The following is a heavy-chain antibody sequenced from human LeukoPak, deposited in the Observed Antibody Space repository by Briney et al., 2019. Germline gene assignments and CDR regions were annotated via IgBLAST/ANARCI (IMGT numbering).Heavy chain of an antibody. Sequence: TSETLSLTCTVSGDSISSYYWSWIRQSPGKGLEWIGHIYYSGGTRYNASLKSRLTISVDTSKKQFSLKVTPVTAADTAVYYCARHGAGTTGRLYYYNGMDVWGQGTTVTVSS. J-gene: IGHJ6*02. CDR2: IYYSGGT. D-gene: IGHD4-11*01. V-gene: IGHV4-59*08. CDR1: GDSISSYY. CDR3: ARHGAGTTGRLYYYNGMDV.